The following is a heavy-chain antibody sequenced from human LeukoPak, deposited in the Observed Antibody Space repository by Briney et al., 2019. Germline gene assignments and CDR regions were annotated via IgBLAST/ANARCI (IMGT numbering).Heavy chain of an antibody. Sequence: SETLSLTCAVYGVSFSGYYWSWIRQPPGKGLEWIGEIIHSGSTNYNPSLKSRVTISVDTSKNQFSLKLSSVTAADTAVYYCASVYDSSGYYPFWGQGTLVTVSS. CDR1: GVSFSGYY. CDR2: IIHSGST. J-gene: IGHJ4*02. D-gene: IGHD3-22*01. V-gene: IGHV4-34*12. CDR3: ASVYDSSGYYPF.